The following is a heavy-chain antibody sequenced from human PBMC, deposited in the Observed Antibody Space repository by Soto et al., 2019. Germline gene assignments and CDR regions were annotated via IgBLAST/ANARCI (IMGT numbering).Heavy chain of an antibody. Sequence: GGSLRLSCAASGFTFSSYGMHWVRQAPGKGLEWVAVISYDGSNKYYADSVKGRFTISRDNSKNTLYLQMNSLRAEDTAVYYCAKDLRYSSGWPYYFDYWGQGTLVTVSS. CDR3: AKDLRYSSGWPYYFDY. J-gene: IGHJ4*02. CDR2: ISYDGSNK. CDR1: GFTFSSYG. D-gene: IGHD6-19*01. V-gene: IGHV3-30*18.